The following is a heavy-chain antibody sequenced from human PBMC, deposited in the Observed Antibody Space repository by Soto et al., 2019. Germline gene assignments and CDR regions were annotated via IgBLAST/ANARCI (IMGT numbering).Heavy chain of an antibody. J-gene: IGHJ6*02. Sequence: ASVKVSCKASGYTFTSYAMHWVRQAPGRRLEWMGWINAGNGNTKYSQKFQGRVTITRDTSASTAYMELSSLRSEDTAVYYCARVLRYFDWLSDYGMDVWGQGTTVTVSS. CDR3: ARVLRYFDWLSDYGMDV. CDR1: GYTFTSYA. V-gene: IGHV1-3*01. CDR2: INAGNGNT. D-gene: IGHD3-9*01.